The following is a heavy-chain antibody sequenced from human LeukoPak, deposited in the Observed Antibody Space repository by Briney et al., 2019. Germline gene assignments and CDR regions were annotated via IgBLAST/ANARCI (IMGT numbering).Heavy chain of an antibody. CDR2: IYYSGST. CDR3: ARALYSSSWYYFDY. CDR1: GGSISSYY. D-gene: IGHD6-13*01. Sequence: PSETLSLTCTVSGGSISSYYWSWIRQPPGKGLEWIGYIYYSGSTNYNPSLKSRVTKSVDTSKNQFSLKLSSVTAADTAVYYCARALYSSSWYYFDYWGQGTLVTVSS. J-gene: IGHJ4*02. V-gene: IGHV4-59*01.